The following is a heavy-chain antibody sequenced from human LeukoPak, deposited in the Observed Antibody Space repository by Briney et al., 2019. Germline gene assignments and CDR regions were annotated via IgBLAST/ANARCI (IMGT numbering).Heavy chain of an antibody. D-gene: IGHD1-26*01. V-gene: IGHV3-74*01. Sequence: GGSLRLSCAASGFTFSSNWMHWVRQAPGKGLVWVSRINEDGSTTNYADSVKGRSTIFRDNAKNTLYLQMNSLRAEDTAVYYCVRDLGGGSGHWGQGTLVTVSS. CDR3: VRDLGGGSGH. CDR1: GFTFSSNW. J-gene: IGHJ4*02. CDR2: INEDGSTT.